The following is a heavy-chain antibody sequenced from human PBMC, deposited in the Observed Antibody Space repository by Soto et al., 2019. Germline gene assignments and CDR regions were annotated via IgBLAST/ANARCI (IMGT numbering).Heavy chain of an antibody. J-gene: IGHJ6*02. CDR2: INPSGGST. CDR1: GYTFTSYY. CDR3: ASNPSVDYGDYMYGMDV. Sequence: GASVKVSCKASGYTFTSYYMHWVRQAPGQGLEWMGIINPSGGSTSYAQKFQGRVTMTRDTSTSTVYMELSSLRSEDTAVYYCASNPSVDYGDYMYGMDVWGQGTTVTVSS. V-gene: IGHV1-46*03. D-gene: IGHD4-17*01.